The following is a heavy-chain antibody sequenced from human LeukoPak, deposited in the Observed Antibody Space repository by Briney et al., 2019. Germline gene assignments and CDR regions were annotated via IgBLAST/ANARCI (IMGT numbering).Heavy chain of an antibody. CDR1: GYTFTGYY. V-gene: IGHV1-18*04. J-gene: IGHJ6*03. CDR2: ISAYNGNT. D-gene: IGHD4-23*01. Sequence: ASVKVSCKPSGYTFTGYYMHWVRQAPGQGLEWMGWISAYNGNTNYAQKLQGRVTMTTDTSTTTAYMELRGLRSDDTAVYYCARLLQGWELNYYYSYMDVWGKGTTVTISS. CDR3: ARLLQGWELNYYYSYMDV.